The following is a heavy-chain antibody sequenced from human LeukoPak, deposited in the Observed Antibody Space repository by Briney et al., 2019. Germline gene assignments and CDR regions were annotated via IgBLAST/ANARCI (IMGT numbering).Heavy chain of an antibody. CDR3: VRGGQGDGHSADEAFDI. Sequence: SETLSLTCAVYGGSFSGYYWSWIRQPPGKGLEWIGEINHSGSTNYTPSLKSRVTISVDTSKNQFSLQLSSVTPEDTAVYYCVRGGQGDGHSADEAFDIWGQGTMVTVS. CDR1: GGSFSGYY. CDR2: INHSGST. V-gene: IGHV4-34*01. J-gene: IGHJ3*02. D-gene: IGHD5-18*01.